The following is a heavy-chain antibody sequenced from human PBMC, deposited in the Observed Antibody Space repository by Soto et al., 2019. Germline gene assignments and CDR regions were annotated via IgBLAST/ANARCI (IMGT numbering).Heavy chain of an antibody. V-gene: IGHV4-59*01. CDR1: GGSISTFL. D-gene: IGHD2-15*01. CDR3: ARGRIVGP. J-gene: IGHJ5*02. Sequence: SSETLSLTCTVTGGSISTFLWNWIRQPPGKGLEWIGSIYYRGSTNYNPSLNSRVTISVDTSKNQFSLKLNSVTAADTAVYYCARGRIVGPWGRGALVTVSS. CDR2: IYYRGST.